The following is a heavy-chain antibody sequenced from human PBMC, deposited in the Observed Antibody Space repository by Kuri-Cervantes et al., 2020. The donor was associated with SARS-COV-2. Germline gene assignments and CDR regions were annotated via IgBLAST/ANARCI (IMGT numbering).Heavy chain of an antibody. V-gene: IGHV3-9*01. CDR3: ARDGVVVAAIYFDY. D-gene: IGHD2-15*01. J-gene: IGHJ4*02. Sequence: SLKISCAASGFTFSSYAMSWVRQAPGKGLEWVSGISWNSGSIGYADSVKGRFTISRDNAKNSLYLQMNSLRAEDTAVYYCARDGVVVAAIYFDYWGQGTLVTVSS. CDR1: GFTFSSYA. CDR2: ISWNSGSI.